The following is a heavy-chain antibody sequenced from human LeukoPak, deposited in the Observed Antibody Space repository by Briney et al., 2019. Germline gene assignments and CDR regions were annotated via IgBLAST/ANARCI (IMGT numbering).Heavy chain of an antibody. CDR2: IYYSGNT. D-gene: IGHD3-9*01. CDR1: GGSISTYS. Sequence: SETLSLTCTVSGGSISTYSWSWIRQPPGKGLEWIGYIYYSGNTNYNPSLKSRVTISVGTSKNQFSLKLSSVTAADTAVYYCARVRLVGYDILTGYYSFDYWGQGTLVTVSS. CDR3: ARVRLVGYDILTGYYSFDY. V-gene: IGHV4-59*01. J-gene: IGHJ4*02.